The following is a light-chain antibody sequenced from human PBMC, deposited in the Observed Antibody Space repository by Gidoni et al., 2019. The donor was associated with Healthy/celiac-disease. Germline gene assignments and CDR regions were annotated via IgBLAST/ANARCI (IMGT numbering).Light chain of an antibody. CDR2: EDS. J-gene: IGLJ3*02. V-gene: IGLV3-10*01. Sequence: SYELTQPPSVSVSPGQTARITCSGDALPKKYAYWYQQKSGQAPVLVIYEDSKRPSGIPERFYGSSSGTMATLTISGAQVEDEADYYCYSTDSSGNHRVFGGGTKLTV. CDR1: ALPKKY. CDR3: YSTDSSGNHRV.